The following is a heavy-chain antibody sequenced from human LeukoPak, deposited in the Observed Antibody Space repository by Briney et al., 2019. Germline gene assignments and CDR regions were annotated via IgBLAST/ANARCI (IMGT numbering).Heavy chain of an antibody. CDR2: IIPIFGTA. D-gene: IGHD3-3*01. V-gene: IGHV1-69*13. J-gene: IGHJ3*02. Sequence: SVKVSCKASGGTFSSYAISWVRQAPGQGLEWMGGIIPIFGTANYAQKFQGRVTMTADESTSTAYMELSSLRSEDTAVYYCARAQILTALLGVPDLKLGAFDIWGQGTMVTVSS. CDR1: GGTFSSYA. CDR3: ARAQILTALLGVPDLKLGAFDI.